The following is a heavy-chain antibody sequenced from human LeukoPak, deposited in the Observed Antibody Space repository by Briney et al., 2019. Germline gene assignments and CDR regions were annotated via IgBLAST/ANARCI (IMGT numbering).Heavy chain of an antibody. J-gene: IGHJ4*02. D-gene: IGHD3-10*01. Sequence: GGSLRLSXAASGFTFSSYGMHWVRQAPGKGLEWVAVIWYDGSNKYYADSVKGRFTISRDNSKNTLYLQMNSLRAEDTAVYYCAKDPGRVRRVITYFDYWGQGTLVTVSS. CDR2: IWYDGSNK. V-gene: IGHV3-33*06. CDR1: GFTFSSYG. CDR3: AKDPGRVRRVITYFDY.